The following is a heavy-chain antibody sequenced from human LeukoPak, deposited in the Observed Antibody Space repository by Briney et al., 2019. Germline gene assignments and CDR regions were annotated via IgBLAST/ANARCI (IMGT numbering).Heavy chain of an antibody. D-gene: IGHD1-14*01. Sequence: SETLSLTCNVSGGSISSYYWSWIRQPPGKGLEWIGYIYYSGNTSYNPSLKSRVTISADTSKNQFSLKLSSVTAADTAMYYCARQRDNALSYFDYWGQGTLVTVSS. CDR3: ARQRDNALSYFDY. CDR1: GGSISSYY. J-gene: IGHJ4*02. CDR2: IYYSGNT. V-gene: IGHV4-59*08.